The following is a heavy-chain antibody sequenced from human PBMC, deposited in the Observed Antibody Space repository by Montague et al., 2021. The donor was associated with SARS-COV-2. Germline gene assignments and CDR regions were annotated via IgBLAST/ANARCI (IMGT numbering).Heavy chain of an antibody. CDR2: TSGSGGST. CDR3: ATSRDVLLWFGELLDAFDI. J-gene: IGHJ3*02. Sequence: SLRLSFAASGFTFSSYAMSWVRQAPGKGLEWVSATSGSGGSTYYADSVKGRFTISRDNSKNTLYLQMNSLRAEDTAVYYCATSRDVLLWFGELLDAFDIWGQGTMVTVSS. D-gene: IGHD3-10*01. CDR1: GFTFSSYA. V-gene: IGHV3-23*01.